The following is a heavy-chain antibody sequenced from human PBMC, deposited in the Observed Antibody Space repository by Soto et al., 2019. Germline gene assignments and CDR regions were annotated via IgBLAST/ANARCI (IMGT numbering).Heavy chain of an antibody. D-gene: IGHD6-13*01. V-gene: IGHV6-1*01. CDR1: GDSVSSNSAA. Sequence: PSQALSLTCAISGDSVSSNSAAWNWIRQSPSRGLEWLGRTYYRSKWYNDYAVSVKSRITINPDTSKNQFSLQLNSVTPEDTAVYYCARDRYSSSSSQVYGYYYYYMDVWGKGTTVPVSS. CDR3: ARDRYSSSSSQVYGYYYYYMDV. J-gene: IGHJ6*03. CDR2: TYYRSKWYN.